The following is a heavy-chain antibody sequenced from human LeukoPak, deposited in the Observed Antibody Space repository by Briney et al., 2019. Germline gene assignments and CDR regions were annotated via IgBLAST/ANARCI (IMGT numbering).Heavy chain of an antibody. CDR1: GFTFSTYT. D-gene: IGHD3-9*01. J-gene: IGHJ4*02. V-gene: IGHV3-74*01. Sequence: GGSLRLSCAASGFTFSTYTMNWVRQTPGKGLEWVSRISDDGSSTDYADSVKGRFTISRDNAKNTLYLQMNSLRAEDTAVYYCARVFATGPSFDYWGQGTLVTVSS. CDR2: ISDDGSST. CDR3: ARVFATGPSFDY.